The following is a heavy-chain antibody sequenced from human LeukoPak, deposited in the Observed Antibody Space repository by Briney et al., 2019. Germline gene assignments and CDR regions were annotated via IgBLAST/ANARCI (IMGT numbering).Heavy chain of an antibody. CDR3: ARGLVVRGATTYNWFDP. CDR1: GGTFSSYG. D-gene: IGHD3-10*01. J-gene: IGHJ5*02. Sequence: ASVKVSCKASGGTFSSYGISWVRQAPGQGLEWMGWISAYNGNTNYAQKLQGRVTMTTDTSTSTAYMELRSLRSDDTAVYYCARGLVVRGATTYNWFDPWGQGTLVTVSS. V-gene: IGHV1-18*01. CDR2: ISAYNGNT.